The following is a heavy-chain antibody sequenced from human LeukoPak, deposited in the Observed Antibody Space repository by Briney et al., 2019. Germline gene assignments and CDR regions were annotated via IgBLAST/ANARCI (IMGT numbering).Heavy chain of an antibody. D-gene: IGHD1-1*01. CDR1: GFTFSDYY. Sequence: GGSLRLSCAASGFTFSDYYMSWFCQAPGKGLECISYISGSSTDTNYAESVKGRFAISRDNAGNSLYLQMNSLRVEDTAVYYCVRTTRYADFWGQGTLVTVSS. V-gene: IGHV3-11*06. CDR2: ISGSSTDT. J-gene: IGHJ4*02. CDR3: VRTTRYADF.